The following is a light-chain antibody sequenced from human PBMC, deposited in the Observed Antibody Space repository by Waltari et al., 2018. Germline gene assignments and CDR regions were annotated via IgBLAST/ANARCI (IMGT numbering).Light chain of an antibody. CDR1: QSVDRA. CDR3: QMYVRLPVT. CDR2: DAS. J-gene: IGKJ1*01. Sequence: EIVLTQSPGTLALSPGERATLSCRASQSVDRALAWYQQKPGQAPRLLIYDASRRATGISDKFSGSGSGTDFSLTISRVEPEDFAVYFCQMYVRLPVTFGQGTKVEVK. V-gene: IGKV3-20*01.